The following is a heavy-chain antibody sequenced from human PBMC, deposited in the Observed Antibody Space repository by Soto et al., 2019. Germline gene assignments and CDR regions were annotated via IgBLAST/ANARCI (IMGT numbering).Heavy chain of an antibody. V-gene: IGHV1-18*01. Sequence: AWVKVSCKASGCTCTSYGISWVRQPPGQGLEWMGWISAYNGNTNYAQKLQGRVTMTTVTCTSTAYMALRTLRSDYTAVYYCARDHNWFDYWGQGTLVTVSS. CDR3: ARDHNWFDY. D-gene: IGHD1-20*01. J-gene: IGHJ4*02. CDR1: GCTCTSYG. CDR2: ISAYNGNT.